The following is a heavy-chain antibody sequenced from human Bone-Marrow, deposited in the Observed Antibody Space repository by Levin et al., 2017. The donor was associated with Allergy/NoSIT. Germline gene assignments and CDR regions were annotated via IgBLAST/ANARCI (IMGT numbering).Heavy chain of an antibody. CDR2: ISRGGDRT. D-gene: IGHD3-3*01. Sequence: GGSLRLSCAASSFTFSSYDMSWVRQAPGKGLEWVSGISRGGDRTYYADSVKGWFTISRDNSKNTLYLQMNSLRAEDPAVYYCASPGFWSGHRLYLTNWFDPWGQGTQVTVSS. CDR3: ASPGFWSGHRLYLTNWFDP. J-gene: IGHJ5*02. V-gene: IGHV3-23*01. CDR1: SFTFSSYD.